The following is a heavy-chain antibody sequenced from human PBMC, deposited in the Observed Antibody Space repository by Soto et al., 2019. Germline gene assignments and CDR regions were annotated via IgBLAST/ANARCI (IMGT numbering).Heavy chain of an antibody. CDR2: LYHSGST. J-gene: IGHJ4*02. CDR3: ARAGGLGAVAVDS. D-gene: IGHD6-19*01. V-gene: IGHV4-30-2*01. Sequence: PSETLSLTCAVSGGSISSCGSSWSWIRQPPGKGLEWIGYLYHSGSTYYNPSLKSRVTISVDRSKNQFSLKLSSVTAADTAVYYCARAGGLGAVAVDSWGQGTLVTVSS. CDR1: GGSISSCGSS.